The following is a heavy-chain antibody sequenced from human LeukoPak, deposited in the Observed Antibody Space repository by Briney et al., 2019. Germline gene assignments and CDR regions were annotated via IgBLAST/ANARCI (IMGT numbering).Heavy chain of an antibody. CDR1: GGSFSGYY. V-gene: IGHV4-34*01. CDR2: INHSGST. J-gene: IGHJ4*02. D-gene: IGHD3-9*01. Sequence: SETLFLTCAVYGGSFSGYYWSWIRQPPGKGLEWIGEINHSGSTNYNPSLKSRVTISVDTSKNQFSLKLSSVTAADTAVYYCARVLYGDYDILTGYYNFDYWGQGTLVTVSS. CDR3: ARVLYGDYDILTGYYNFDY.